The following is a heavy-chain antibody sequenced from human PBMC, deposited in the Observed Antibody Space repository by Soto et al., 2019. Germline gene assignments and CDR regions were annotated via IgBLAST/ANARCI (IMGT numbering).Heavy chain of an antibody. Sequence: GESLKISCKGSGYTFTTHWIAWVRQMPGKGLEWMGIIYPGDSDTRYSPSFEGQVTISADKSIDTAYLQWSGLKASDTGIYYCARRGYCISTSCHIDYWGQGTLVTVSS. CDR3: ARRGYCISTSCHIDY. V-gene: IGHV5-51*01. D-gene: IGHD2-2*02. CDR2: IYPGDSDT. CDR1: GYTFTTHW. J-gene: IGHJ4*02.